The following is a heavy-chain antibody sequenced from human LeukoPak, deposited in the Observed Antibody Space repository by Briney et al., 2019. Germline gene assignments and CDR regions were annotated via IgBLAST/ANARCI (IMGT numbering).Heavy chain of an antibody. CDR3: ARSGSTAHDY. CDR2: IYYSGST. Sequence: PSETLSLTCTVSGGSISSYYWSWIRQPPGKGLEWIGYIYYSGSTNYNPPLKSRVTISVDTSKNQFSLQLTSVTAADTAVYYCARSGSTAHDYWGQGTLVTVPS. V-gene: IGHV4-59*01. J-gene: IGHJ4*02. CDR1: GGSISSYY. D-gene: IGHD1-26*01.